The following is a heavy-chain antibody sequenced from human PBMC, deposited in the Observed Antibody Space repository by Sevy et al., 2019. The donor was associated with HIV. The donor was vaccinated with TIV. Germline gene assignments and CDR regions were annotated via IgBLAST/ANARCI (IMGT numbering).Heavy chain of an antibody. Sequence: SETLSLTCTVSGGSISSGGYYWSWIRQHPGKGLEWIGYIYYSGSTYYNQSLKSRVTISVDTSKNQFSLKLSSVTAADTAVYYCARVETTKSGHAFDIWGQGTMVTVSS. CDR3: ARVETTKSGHAFDI. CDR1: GGSISSGGYY. V-gene: IGHV4-31*03. D-gene: IGHD3-10*01. J-gene: IGHJ3*02. CDR2: IYYSGST.